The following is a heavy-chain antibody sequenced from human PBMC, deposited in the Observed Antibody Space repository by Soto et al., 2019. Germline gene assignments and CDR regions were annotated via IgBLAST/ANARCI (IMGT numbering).Heavy chain of an antibody. CDR3: AKVAKSGVSTEDLDX. Sequence: AGTLRLTCEISGFTFGNYGMGWVRQAPGKGLYWVSCICSSSRRKYYAYSVRVRLTISIHNSNNTLYMQMYTLGADDTAVYYCAKVAKSGVSTEDLDXWGQGSLVTFS. J-gene: IGHJ5*02. CDR1: GFTFGNYG. D-gene: IGHD3-3*01. V-gene: IGHV3-23*01. CDR2: ICSSSRRK.